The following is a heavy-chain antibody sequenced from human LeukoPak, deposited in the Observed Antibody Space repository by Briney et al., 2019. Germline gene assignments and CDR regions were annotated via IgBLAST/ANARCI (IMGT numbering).Heavy chain of an antibody. V-gene: IGHV3-23*01. CDR2: ISGSGDYT. D-gene: IGHD6-13*01. J-gene: IGHJ4*02. Sequence: PGGSLRLSCAASGFTFSSHGMSWARQAPGKGLEWVSTISGSGDYTYYADSVKGRFTISRDNSKNTLYLQMNRLRAEDTAVYYCARALSSTWLFDYWGQGSLVTVSS. CDR1: GFTFSSHG. CDR3: ARALSSTWLFDY.